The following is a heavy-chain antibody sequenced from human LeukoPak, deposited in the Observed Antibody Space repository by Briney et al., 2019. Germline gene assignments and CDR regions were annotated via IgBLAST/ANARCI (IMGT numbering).Heavy chain of an antibody. D-gene: IGHD2-15*01. J-gene: IGHJ6*03. V-gene: IGHV3-49*03. CDR1: GFTFGDYA. CDR2: IRSKAYGGTT. Sequence: PGGSLRLSCTASGFTFGDYAMSWFRQAPGKGLEWVGFIRSKAYGGTTEYAASVKGRFTISRDDSKSIAYLQMNSLKTEDTAVYYCTRSHRYCSGGSCYSGYYYYMDVWGKGTTVTVSS. CDR3: TRSHRYCSGGSCYSGYYYYMDV.